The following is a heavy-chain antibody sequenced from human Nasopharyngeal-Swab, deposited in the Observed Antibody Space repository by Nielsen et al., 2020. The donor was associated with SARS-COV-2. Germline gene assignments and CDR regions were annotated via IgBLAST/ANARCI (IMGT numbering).Heavy chain of an antibody. CDR1: GFTFRDYY. CDR3: ARKGLYDSSGYPFDP. D-gene: IGHD3-22*01. V-gene: IGHV3-11*04. J-gene: IGHJ5*02. CDR2: INTGGSKI. Sequence: GESLKISCAASGFTFRDYYMTWIRQAPGKGLEWVSYINTGGSKIYYADSVKGRFTISRDNTKNSLYLQMNSLRAEDTAVYYCARKGLYDSSGYPFDPWGQGTLVTVSS.